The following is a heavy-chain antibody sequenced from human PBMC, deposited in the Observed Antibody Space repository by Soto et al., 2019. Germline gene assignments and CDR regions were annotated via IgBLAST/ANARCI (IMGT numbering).Heavy chain of an antibody. Sequence: PGGSLRLSCAASGFTFSDYYMIWIRQAPGKGLEWVSYISSSGSTIYYADSVKGRFTISRDNAKNSLYLQMNSLRAEDTAVYYCATTPYRSGDYYMDVWXKGTTVTVSS. CDR3: ATTPYRSGDYYMDV. J-gene: IGHJ6*03. V-gene: IGHV3-11*01. D-gene: IGHD3-10*01. CDR2: ISSSGSTI. CDR1: GFTFSDYY.